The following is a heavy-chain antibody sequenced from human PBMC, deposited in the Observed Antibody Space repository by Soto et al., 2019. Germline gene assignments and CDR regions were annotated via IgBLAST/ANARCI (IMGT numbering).Heavy chain of an antibody. CDR1: GGSFSGYC. V-gene: IGHV4-34*01. D-gene: IGHD2-8*02. Sequence: SETLSLTCAVYGGSFSGYCWTWIRQPPGTGLEWIGEINHSGSTNYNPSLKSRVTISVDTSKNQFSLKLTSVTAADTAVYYCARDKITGLFDYWGQGTLVTVSS. CDR2: INHSGST. J-gene: IGHJ4*02. CDR3: ARDKITGLFDY.